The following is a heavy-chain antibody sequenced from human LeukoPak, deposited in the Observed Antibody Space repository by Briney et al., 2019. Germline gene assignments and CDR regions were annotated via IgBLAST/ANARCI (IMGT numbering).Heavy chain of an antibody. J-gene: IGHJ4*02. Sequence: SETLSLTCTVSGGSISSYCWSWIRQPPGKGLEWIGYIYYSGSTNYNPSLKSRVTISVDTSKNQFSLKLSSVTAADTAVYYCARVVGGSYYGWGYYFDYWGQGTLVTVSS. CDR2: IYYSGST. CDR1: GGSISSYC. CDR3: ARVVGGSYYGWGYYFDY. D-gene: IGHD1-26*01. V-gene: IGHV4-59*01.